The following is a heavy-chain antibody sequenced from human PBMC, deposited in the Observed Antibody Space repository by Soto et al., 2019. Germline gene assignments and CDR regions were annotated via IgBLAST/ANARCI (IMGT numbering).Heavy chain of an antibody. V-gene: IGHV3-30-3*01. D-gene: IGHD3-9*01. J-gene: IGHJ4*02. CDR3: ARGRNEKYYDI. CDR1: GFTFANYP. CDR2: ISEDGSSQ. Sequence: QVQLLQSGGGAVQPGTSLTLSCAATGFTFANYPMHWVRQGPDKGLEWLALISEDGSSQYFADSVKGRFTVTRDNSKNTLYLHLNGLRREDAAVYHCARGRNEKYYDIWGQGSLVSV.